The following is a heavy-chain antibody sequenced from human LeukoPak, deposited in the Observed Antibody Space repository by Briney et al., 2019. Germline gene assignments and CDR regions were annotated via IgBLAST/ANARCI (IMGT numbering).Heavy chain of an antibody. Sequence: GGSVRLSCAASGFTFSSYAMSWVRQAPGEGLECVSAITGREGSTYYAHSVKGRFTISSDNSKNPLYLQMNSLRAEDTAVYYCAREGGGYSGTFDYWGQGTLVTVSS. V-gene: IGHV3-23*01. J-gene: IGHJ4*02. CDR3: AREGGGYSGTFDY. CDR2: ITGREGST. D-gene: IGHD5-24*01. CDR1: GFTFSSYA.